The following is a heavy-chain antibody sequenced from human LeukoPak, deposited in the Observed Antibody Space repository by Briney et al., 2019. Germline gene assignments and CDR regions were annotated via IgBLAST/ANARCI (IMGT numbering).Heavy chain of an antibody. CDR3: AKGRTYYYDSSGYTDLDY. Sequence: GGSLRLSCAASGFTFSSYGMHWVRQAPGKGLEWVAVISYDGSNKYYADSVKGRFTISRDNSKNTLYLQMNSLRAEDTAVYYCAKGRTYYYDSSGYTDLDYWGQGTLATVPS. J-gene: IGHJ4*02. CDR2: ISYDGSNK. V-gene: IGHV3-30*18. CDR1: GFTFSSYG. D-gene: IGHD3-22*01.